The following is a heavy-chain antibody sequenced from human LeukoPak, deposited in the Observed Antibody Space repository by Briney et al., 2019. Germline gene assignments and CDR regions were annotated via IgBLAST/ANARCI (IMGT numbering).Heavy chain of an antibody. D-gene: IGHD3-16*01. V-gene: IGHV3-23*01. Sequence: PGGSLRLSCAASGFTFSSYTMSWVRPAPGKGLEWVSAISGSGVSTYYADSVKGRFTISRDNSKNTLYLQMNRLRAEDTAVYYCAKVGGGDTPKKYYFDYWGQGTLVTVSS. CDR1: GFTFSSYT. CDR2: ISGSGVST. CDR3: AKVGGGDTPKKYYFDY. J-gene: IGHJ4*02.